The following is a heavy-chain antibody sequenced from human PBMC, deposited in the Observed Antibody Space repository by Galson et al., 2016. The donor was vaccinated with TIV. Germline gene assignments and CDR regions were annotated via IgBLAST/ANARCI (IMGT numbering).Heavy chain of an antibody. J-gene: IGHJ3*02. D-gene: IGHD2-15*01. V-gene: IGHV4-34*01. CDR1: GGSLSDYY. Sequence: TLSLTCAVYGGSLSDYYWSWIRQPPGKGLEWIGEINHSGHTHHNPSLKSRVTISLHTSKNQFSLTLTPVTAADTALFYCARVRRGNVGVVNATDAFDIWDQGTMVTVSS. CDR2: INHSGHT. CDR3: ARVRRGNVGVVNATDAFDI.